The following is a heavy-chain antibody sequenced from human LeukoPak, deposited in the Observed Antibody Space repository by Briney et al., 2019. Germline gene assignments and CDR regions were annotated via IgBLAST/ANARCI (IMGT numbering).Heavy chain of an antibody. J-gene: IGHJ4*02. D-gene: IGHD1-1*01. V-gene: IGHV3-48*04. Sequence: HPGGSLRLSCAASGFTFSTYSMNWVRQAPGKGLEWVSYISSSSSTIYYADSVKGRFTISRDNAKNSLYLQMNRLRADDTAVYYCARELQLERLAFGKEGSAFDYWGQGTLVIVSS. CDR1: GFTFSTYS. CDR3: ARELQLERLAFGKEGSAFDY. CDR2: ISSSSSTI.